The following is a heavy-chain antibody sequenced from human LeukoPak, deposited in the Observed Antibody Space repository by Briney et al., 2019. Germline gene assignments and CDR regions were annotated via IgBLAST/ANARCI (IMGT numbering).Heavy chain of an antibody. CDR1: GYTFTGYY. CDR3: ARARNYCSGGSCYYFDY. J-gene: IGHJ4*02. D-gene: IGHD2-15*01. V-gene: IGHV1-2*06. Sequence: GASVKVSCTASGYTFTGYYMHWVRQAPGQGLEWMGRINPNGGGTNYAQKFQGRVTMTRDTSISTAYMELSRLRSDDTAVYYCARARNYCSGGSCYYFDYWGQGTLVTVSS. CDR2: INPNGGGT.